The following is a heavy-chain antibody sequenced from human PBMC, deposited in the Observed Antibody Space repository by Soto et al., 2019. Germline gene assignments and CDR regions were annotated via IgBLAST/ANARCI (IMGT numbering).Heavy chain of an antibody. CDR2: ISGSGGST. D-gene: IGHD5-18*01. Sequence: PGGSLRLSCAASGFTFSSYAMSWVRQAPGKGLEWVSAISGSGGSTYYADSVKGRFTISRDNSKNTLYLQMNSLRAEDTAVYYCAKSYDSYGNAETYYYYGMDVWGQGTTVTVSS. J-gene: IGHJ6*02. CDR1: GFTFSSYA. V-gene: IGHV3-23*01. CDR3: AKSYDSYGNAETYYYYGMDV.